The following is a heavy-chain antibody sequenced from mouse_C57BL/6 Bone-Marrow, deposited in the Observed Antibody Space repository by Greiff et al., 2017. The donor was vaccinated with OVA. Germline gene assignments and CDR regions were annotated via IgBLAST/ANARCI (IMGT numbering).Heavy chain of an antibody. Sequence: QVQLQQSGAELARPGASVKLSCKASGYTFTSYGISWVKQRTGQGLEWIGEIYPRSGNTYYNEKFKGKATLTADESSSTAYMELRSLTSEDSAVYFCARDYYDYASWFAYWGQGTLVTVSA. J-gene: IGHJ3*01. V-gene: IGHV1-81*01. CDR2: IYPRSGNT. CDR3: ARDYYDYASWFAY. D-gene: IGHD2-4*01. CDR1: GYTFTSYG.